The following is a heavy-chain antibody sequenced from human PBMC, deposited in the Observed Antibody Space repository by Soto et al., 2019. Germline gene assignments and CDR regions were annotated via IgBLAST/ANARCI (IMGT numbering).Heavy chain of an antibody. CDR3: AKCVFLGRYYENLYYYYGMDV. D-gene: IGHD3-3*01. V-gene: IGHV3-30*18. CDR2: ISYDGSNK. Sequence: GGSLRLSCAASGFTFSSYGMHWVRQAPGKGLEWVAVISYDGSNKYYAGSVKGRFTISRDNSKNTLYLQMNSLRAEDTAVYYCAKCVFLGRYYENLYYYYGMDVWGQGTTVTVSS. CDR1: GFTFSSYG. J-gene: IGHJ6*02.